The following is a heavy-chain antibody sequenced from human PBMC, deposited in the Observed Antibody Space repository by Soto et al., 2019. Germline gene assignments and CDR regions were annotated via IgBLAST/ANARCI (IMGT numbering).Heavy chain of an antibody. CDR2: IYYSGTT. D-gene: IGHD3-22*01. V-gene: IGHV4-61*01. J-gene: IGHJ4*02. CDR1: GDSVNSATYY. CDR3: ARAKTTMIVLENF. Sequence: QVQLQESGPGLVKPSETLSLTCTVSGDSVNSATYYWSWIRQPPGKGLEWIGYIYYSGTTKYNPSLKSRITISVDTSKNQFSLNLSSVTAADTAIYYCARAKTTMIVLENFWGQGTLVTVSS.